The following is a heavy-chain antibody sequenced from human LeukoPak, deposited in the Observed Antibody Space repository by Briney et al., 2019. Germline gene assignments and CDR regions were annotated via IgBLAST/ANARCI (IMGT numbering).Heavy chain of an antibody. Sequence: GASVKVSCKASGDSLTKYYIHWVRQAPGQGLEWMGIINPSDGSTTYTQKFQGRVTMTTDTSTSTVNMELSSLRSEDTAVYYCAPSVRSGGSYYFDYWGQGTLVTVSS. J-gene: IGHJ4*02. CDR1: GDSLTKYY. CDR3: APSVRSGGSYYFDY. V-gene: IGHV1-46*01. D-gene: IGHD2-15*01. CDR2: INPSDGST.